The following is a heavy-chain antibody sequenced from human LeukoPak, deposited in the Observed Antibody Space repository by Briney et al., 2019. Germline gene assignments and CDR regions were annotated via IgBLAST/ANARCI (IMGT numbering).Heavy chain of an antibody. CDR3: ARGIRGGSLGLDY. CDR1: GFTFSSYS. D-gene: IGHD3-10*01. V-gene: IGHV3-21*01. Sequence: PGGSLRLSCAASGFTFSSYSMNWVRQAPGKGLEWVSSISSSSSYIYYADSVKGRFTISRDNAKNSLYLQMNSLRAEDTAVYYCARGIRGGSLGLDYWGQGTLVTVSS. J-gene: IGHJ4*02. CDR2: ISSSSSYI.